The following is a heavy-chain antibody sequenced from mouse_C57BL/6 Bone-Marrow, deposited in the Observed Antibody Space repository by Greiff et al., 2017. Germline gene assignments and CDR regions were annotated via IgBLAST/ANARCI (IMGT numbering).Heavy chain of an antibody. J-gene: IGHJ2*01. CDR1: GYSITSGYY. CDR2: ISYDGSN. V-gene: IGHV3-6*01. D-gene: IGHD1-1*01. Sequence: EVQLVESGPGLVKPSQSLSLTCSVTGYSITSGYYWNWIRQFPGNKLEWMGYISYDGSNNYNPSLKNRISITRDTSKNQFFLKLNSVTTEDTATYYCARVGYYGDYWGQGTTLTVSS. CDR3: ARVGYYGDY.